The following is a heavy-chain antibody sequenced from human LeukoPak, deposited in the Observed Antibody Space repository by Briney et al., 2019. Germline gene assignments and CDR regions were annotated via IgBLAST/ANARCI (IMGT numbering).Heavy chain of an antibody. CDR1: GGSISSYY. D-gene: IGHD1-26*01. J-gene: IGHJ3*02. CDR2: IYYSGST. Sequence: PSETLSLTCTVSGGSISSYYWSWIRQPPGKGLEWIGYIYYSGSTNYNPSLKSRVTISVDTSKNQFSLKLSSVTAADTAVYYCARRVVGASIRSRAFDIWGRGTMVTVSS. CDR3: ARRVVGASIRSRAFDI. V-gene: IGHV4-59*08.